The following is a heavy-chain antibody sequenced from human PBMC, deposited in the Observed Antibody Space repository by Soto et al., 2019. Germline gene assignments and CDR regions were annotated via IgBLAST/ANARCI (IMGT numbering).Heavy chain of an antibody. V-gene: IGHV3-30-3*01. CDR1: GFSFSSHA. Sequence: QVQLVESGGGVVQPGRSLRLSCAASGFSFSSHAIHWVRQAPGKGLEWVAVISYDGNNQYYADSVKGRFTISRDNXXNTLYLQMNSLRVEDTALYYCTKDRVVAGIGEVDDWGQGTLVTVSS. J-gene: IGHJ4*02. D-gene: IGHD6-19*01. CDR3: TKDRVVAGIGEVDD. CDR2: ISYDGNNQ.